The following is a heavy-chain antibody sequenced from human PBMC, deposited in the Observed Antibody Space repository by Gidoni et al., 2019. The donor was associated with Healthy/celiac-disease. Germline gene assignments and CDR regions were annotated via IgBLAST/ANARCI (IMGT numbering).Heavy chain of an antibody. J-gene: IGHJ4*02. CDR3: ARDLTIYYDSSGYPH. D-gene: IGHD3-22*01. Sequence: EVQLVESGGGLVKPGWSLRLYCAASGFPFSSYSMNWVRQAPGKGLEWVSSIRRSSSYIYYADSVKGRFTISRDNAKNSLYLQMNSLRAEDTAVYYCARDLTIYYDSSGYPHWGQGTLVTVSS. V-gene: IGHV3-21*01. CDR1: GFPFSSYS. CDR2: IRRSSSYI.